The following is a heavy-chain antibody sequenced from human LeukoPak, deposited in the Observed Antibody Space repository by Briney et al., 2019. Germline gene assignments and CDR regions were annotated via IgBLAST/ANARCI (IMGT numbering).Heavy chain of an antibody. D-gene: IGHD1-1*01. J-gene: IGHJ4*02. CDR3: ARGTSGMPIED. CDR1: GFAFSNAW. CDR2: INSDGSSI. V-gene: IGHV3-74*01. Sequence: GGSLRLSCAASGFAFSNAWMSWVRQAPGRGLLWVSRINSDGSSISYADSVKGRFTISRDNAKNTLYLQMNSLRAEDTAVYYCARGTSGMPIEDWGQGTLVTVSS.